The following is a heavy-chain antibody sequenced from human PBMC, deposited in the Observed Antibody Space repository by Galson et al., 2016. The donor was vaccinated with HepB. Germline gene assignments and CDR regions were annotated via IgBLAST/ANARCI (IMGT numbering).Heavy chain of an antibody. CDR3: ARDRGYWGMDV. Sequence: SLRLSCAASGFTFGAYTMNWVRRSPGKGLEWVSTVSSDSLSKYYADSVGGRFTVSRDNVNNALFLQMNSLRADDTGAYYCARDRGYWGMDVWGQGTTVTISS. V-gene: IGHV3-21*03. CDR1: GFTFGAYT. CDR2: VSSDSLSK. D-gene: IGHD6-25*01. J-gene: IGHJ6*02.